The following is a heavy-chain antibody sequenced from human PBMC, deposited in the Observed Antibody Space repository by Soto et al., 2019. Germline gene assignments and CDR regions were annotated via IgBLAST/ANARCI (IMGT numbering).Heavy chain of an antibody. D-gene: IGHD3-16*01. CDR1: GFSLSTTGVG. Sequence: PKPVNPTQTLTLTCTFSGFSLSTTGVGVSWIRQPPGKALEWLALIYWHDDKRYSPSLKSRLTITKDTSKNQVVLTMTNVDPVDTATYYCAHIGGATVGLYYFDYWGQGALVSVSS. CDR3: AHIGGATVGLYYFDY. V-gene: IGHV2-5*01. J-gene: IGHJ4*01. CDR2: IYWHDDK.